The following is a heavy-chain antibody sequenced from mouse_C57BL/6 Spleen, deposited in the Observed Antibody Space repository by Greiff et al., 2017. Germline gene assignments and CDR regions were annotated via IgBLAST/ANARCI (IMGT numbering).Heavy chain of an antibody. J-gene: IGHJ4*01. CDR2: IRSKSNNYAT. CDR1: GFSFNTYA. V-gene: IGHV10-1*01. Sequence: EVQGVESGGGLVQPKGSLKLSCAASGFSFNTYAMNWVRQAPGKGLEWVARIRSKSNNYATYYADSVKDRFTISRDDSESMLYLQMNNLKTEDTAMYDCVREIYYGYDDYAMDYWGQGTSVTVSS. D-gene: IGHD2-2*01. CDR3: VREIYYGYDDYAMDY.